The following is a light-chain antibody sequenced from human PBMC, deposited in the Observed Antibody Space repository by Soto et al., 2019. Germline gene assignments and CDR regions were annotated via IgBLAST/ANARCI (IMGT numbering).Light chain of an antibody. V-gene: IGKV1-39*01. CDR2: AAS. J-gene: IGKJ5*01. CDR3: QQSYSTPLIT. Sequence: DIQMTQSPSSLSASVGDRVTITCRASQSISSYLNWYQQKPGKAPKLLIYAASSLQSGVPSRFSGSGSGTDFTLTIRSLQPEDFATYYCQQSYSTPLITFGQGTRLEIK. CDR1: QSISSY.